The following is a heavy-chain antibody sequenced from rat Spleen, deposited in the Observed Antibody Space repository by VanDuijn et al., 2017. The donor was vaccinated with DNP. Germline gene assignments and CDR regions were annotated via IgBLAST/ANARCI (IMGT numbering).Heavy chain of an antibody. J-gene: IGHJ2*01. CDR3: XXIIXXXGYXXX. V-gene: IGHV5S13*01. CDR2: ISTGGGNT. Sequence: EVQLVESGGGLVQPGRSLKLSCAASGFTFSNYGMAWVRQAPTKGLEWVASISTGGGNTYYRDSVKGRFTISRDNAKSTLYLQMDSLRSDDTAXXHXXXIIXXXGYXXXWGQGVXXTVSS. D-gene: IGHD1-6*01. CDR1: GFTFSNYG.